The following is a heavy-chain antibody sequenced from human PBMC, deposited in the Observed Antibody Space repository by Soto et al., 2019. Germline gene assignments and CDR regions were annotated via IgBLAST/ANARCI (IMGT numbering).Heavy chain of an antibody. D-gene: IGHD3-9*01. Sequence: QVQLVQSGAEVKKPGSSVKVSCKASGGTFSSYAISWVRQAPGQGLEWMGGIIPIFGTANYAQKFQGRVKITEDKSTRTAYMELSRLRSEDKAVYYCARDYDILTAYFFDYYGMDVWGQGTTVTVSS. CDR3: ARDYDILTAYFFDYYGMDV. J-gene: IGHJ6*02. CDR1: GGTFSSYA. V-gene: IGHV1-69*06. CDR2: IIPIFGTA.